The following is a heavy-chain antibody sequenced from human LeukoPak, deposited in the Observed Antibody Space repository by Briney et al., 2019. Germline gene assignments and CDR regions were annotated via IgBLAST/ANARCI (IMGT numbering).Heavy chain of an antibody. V-gene: IGHV4-39*01. CDR1: SGSISTSNYY. J-gene: IGHJ4*02. CDR3: AGSKVRGLNLNDY. Sequence: SETLSLTCTVFSGSISTSNYYCGWVRQPPGKALEWIGNIFYSGSTYYSPSLKSRVTISLDTSRNQCSLKRNSVTAADTAVYYCAGSKVRGLNLNDYWGQGTLVTVSS. CDR2: IFYSGST. D-gene: IGHD3-10*01.